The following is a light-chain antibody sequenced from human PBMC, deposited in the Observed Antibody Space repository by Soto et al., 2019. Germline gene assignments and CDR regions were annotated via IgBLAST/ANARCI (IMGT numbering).Light chain of an antibody. Sequence: EIMLTQSPGTLSLTPGERATLSCRASQSVSSSYLAWYQQKPGQAPRLLIYGASSRATGIPDRFSGSGSGTDFTLTISRLEPEDFAVYYCQQYGSSQITFGQGTRLEI. J-gene: IGKJ5*01. CDR1: QSVSSSY. V-gene: IGKV3-20*01. CDR3: QQYGSSQIT. CDR2: GAS.